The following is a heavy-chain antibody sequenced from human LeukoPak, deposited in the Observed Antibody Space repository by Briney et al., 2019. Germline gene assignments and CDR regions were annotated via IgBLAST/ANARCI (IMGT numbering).Heavy chain of an antibody. CDR1: GGSISSYY. Sequence: SETLSLTCTVSGGSISSYYWSWIRQPPGKGLEWIGYIYYSGSTNYNPSLKSRVTISVDTSKNQFSLKLSSVTAADTAVYYCAKKRGFCRRTACYGRNNYYYYREVGGKG. V-gene: IGHV4-59*12. J-gene: IGHJ6*03. CDR3: AKKRGFCRRTACYGRNNYYYYREV. CDR2: IYYSGST. D-gene: IGHD2-2*01.